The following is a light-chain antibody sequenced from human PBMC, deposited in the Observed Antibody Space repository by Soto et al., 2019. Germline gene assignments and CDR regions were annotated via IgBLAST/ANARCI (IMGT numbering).Light chain of an antibody. CDR3: NSYTSSSTWV. V-gene: IGLV2-14*01. Sequence: QSVLTQPASGSGCPGQSITISCTGTSSDVGGYNYVSWYQQHPGKAPKLMIYDVSNRPSGVSNRFSGSKSGNTASLTISGLQAEDEADYYCNSYTSSSTWVFGGGTKLTVL. J-gene: IGLJ3*02. CDR1: SSDVGGYNY. CDR2: DVS.